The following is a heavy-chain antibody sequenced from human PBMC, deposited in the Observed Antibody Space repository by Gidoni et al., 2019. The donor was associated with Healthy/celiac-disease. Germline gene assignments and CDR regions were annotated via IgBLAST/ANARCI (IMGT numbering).Heavy chain of an antibody. D-gene: IGHD1-26*01. V-gene: IGHV4-61*02. J-gene: IGHJ4*02. CDR1: GGSISSVSYY. Sequence: QVQLQESGPGLVKPSQTLSLTCTVSGGSISSVSYYWIWIRQPAGKGLEWIGRIYTSGSTNYNPSLKSRVTISVDTSKNQCSLKLSSVTAADTAVYYCAREGPAYGSYDYWGQGTLVTVSS. CDR3: AREGPAYGSYDY. CDR2: IYTSGST.